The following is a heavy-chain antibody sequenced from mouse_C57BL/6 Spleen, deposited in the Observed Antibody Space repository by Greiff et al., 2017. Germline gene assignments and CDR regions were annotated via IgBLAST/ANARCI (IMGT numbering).Heavy chain of an antibody. D-gene: IGHD2-12*01. J-gene: IGHJ2*01. CDR1: GYTFTSYD. CDR3: ASYIYSTYDLFYFDY. V-gene: IGHV1-85*01. CDR2: IYPRDGST. Sequence: VQLQQSGPELVKPGASVKLSCKASGYTFTSYDIHWVKQRPGQGLEWIGWIYPRDGSTKYNEKFKGKATLTVDTSSSTAYMELHSLTSEDSAVYFSASYIYSTYDLFYFDYWGPGTTLTVSS.